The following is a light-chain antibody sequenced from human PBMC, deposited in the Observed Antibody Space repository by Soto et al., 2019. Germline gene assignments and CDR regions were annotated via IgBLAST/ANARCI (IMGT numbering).Light chain of an antibody. J-gene: IGKJ1*01. V-gene: IGKV4-1*01. CDR2: WAS. Sequence: DVVMTQAPDSLAVSLGERATIDCKSTQDVFSRSNNNNCIDWSQQKQVQPTALLLFWASARRSGVADRFSGSGSGTDLTLTISIRQAEDDAVDYYQQQYSTATWTFGQGTKVDIK. CDR1: QDVFSRSNNNNC. CDR3: QQQYSTATWT.